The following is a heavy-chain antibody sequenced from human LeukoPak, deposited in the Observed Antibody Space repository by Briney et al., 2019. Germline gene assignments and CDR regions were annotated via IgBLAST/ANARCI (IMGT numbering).Heavy chain of an antibody. D-gene: IGHD6-19*01. CDR1: GGSVSSSSYY. CDR2: IFYSGST. Sequence: SETLSLTCPVSGGSVSSSSYYWAWIRQPPGKGLEWIGSIFYSGSTYYNPSLKSRVTISVDTSKNQFSLKLSSVTAADTAVYCCATVVSGWYGVDYWGQGTLVTVSS. V-gene: IGHV4-39*01. CDR3: ATVVSGWYGVDY. J-gene: IGHJ4*02.